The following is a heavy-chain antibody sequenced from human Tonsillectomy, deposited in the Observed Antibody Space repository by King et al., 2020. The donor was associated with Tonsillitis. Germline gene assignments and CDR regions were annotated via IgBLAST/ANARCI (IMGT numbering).Heavy chain of an antibody. D-gene: IGHD3-16*01. CDR1: GFTFSHYA. J-gene: IGHJ4*02. Sequence: VQLVESGGGVVRPGRSLRLACAASGFTFSHYAMHWVRQAPGKGLEWVALILYDGSNIHYADSVKGRFIISRDNSNNTLFLQMNSLRVDDTGVYYCVADPPDNWVGLRDSWGQGVLVTVSS. CDR2: ILYDGSNI. CDR3: VADPPDNWVGLRDS. V-gene: IGHV3-30*03.